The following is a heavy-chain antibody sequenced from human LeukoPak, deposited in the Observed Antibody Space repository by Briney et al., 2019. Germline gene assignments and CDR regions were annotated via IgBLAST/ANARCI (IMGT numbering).Heavy chain of an antibody. D-gene: IGHD3-22*01. V-gene: IGHV4-30-4*01. J-gene: IGHJ6*02. CDR2: IYYSGST. CDR3: AREWWYYDSSGYYYYYGMDV. CDR1: GGSISSGDYY. Sequence: PSQTLSLTCTVSGGSISSGDYYWSWIRQPPGKGLEWIGYIYYSGSTYYNPSLKSRVTISVDTSKNQSSLKLSSVTAADTAVYYCAREWWYYDSSGYYYYYGMDVWGQGTTVTVSS.